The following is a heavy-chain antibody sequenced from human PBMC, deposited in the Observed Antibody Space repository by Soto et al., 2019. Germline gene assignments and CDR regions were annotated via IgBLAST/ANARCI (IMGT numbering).Heavy chain of an antibody. CDR3: ARVETCSSTSCYSVFDY. CDR1: GFTFSSYW. CDR2: INSDGSST. V-gene: IGHV3-74*03. Sequence: EVQLVESGGGLVQPGGSLRLSCAASGFTFSSYWMHWVRQAPGKGLVWVSRINSDGSSTTYADSVKGRFTISRDNAKNXXYLQMNSLRAEDTAVYYCARVETCSSTSCYSVFDYWGQGTLVTVSS. D-gene: IGHD2-2*01. J-gene: IGHJ4*02.